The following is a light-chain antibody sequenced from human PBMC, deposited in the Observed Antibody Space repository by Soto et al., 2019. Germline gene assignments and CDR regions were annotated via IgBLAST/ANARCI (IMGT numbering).Light chain of an antibody. Sequence: QSALTQPASVSGSPGQSITISCTGTSSDVGGYNYVSWYQQHPGKAPKLMIYEVSNRPSGVSNRFSGSKSGNTASLTISGLQAEDEGDYYCSSYTSSSTIGVFGGGTKVTV. CDR1: SSDVGGYNY. V-gene: IGLV2-14*01. CDR2: EVS. CDR3: SSYTSSSTIGV. J-gene: IGLJ2*01.